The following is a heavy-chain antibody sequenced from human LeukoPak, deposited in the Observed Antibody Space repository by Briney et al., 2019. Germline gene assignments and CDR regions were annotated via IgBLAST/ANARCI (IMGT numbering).Heavy chain of an antibody. J-gene: IGHJ4*02. Sequence: ASVKVSCKASGYTFTSYAMHWVRQAPGQRLEWMGWISAYNGNTNYAQKLQGRVTMTTDTSTSTAYMELRSLRSDDTAVYYCARDSYYYGSGSRALDYWGQGTLVTVSS. CDR1: GYTFTSYA. CDR3: ARDSYYYGSGSRALDY. V-gene: IGHV1-18*01. D-gene: IGHD3-10*01. CDR2: ISAYNGNT.